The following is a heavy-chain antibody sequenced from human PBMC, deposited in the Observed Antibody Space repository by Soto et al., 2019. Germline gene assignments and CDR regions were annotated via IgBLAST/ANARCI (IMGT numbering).Heavy chain of an antibody. CDR3: ATVHNTSRSFDY. CDR1: GFTFNIYA. V-gene: IGHV3-23*01. J-gene: IGHJ4*02. D-gene: IGHD1-20*01. CDR2: TGATGRTA. Sequence: GGSLRLSCAASGFTFNIYAMTWVRQAPGKGLEWVSTTGATGRTAYYADSVKGRFTVSRDNSKNTLDLQMSNLRAEDTAVYYCATVHNTSRSFDYWGQGTLVTVSS.